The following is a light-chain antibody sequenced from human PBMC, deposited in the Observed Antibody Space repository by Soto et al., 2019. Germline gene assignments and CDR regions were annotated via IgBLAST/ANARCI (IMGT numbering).Light chain of an antibody. V-gene: IGLV3-21*02. CDR2: DDS. CDR3: QVWDSSSDRVV. Sequence: SYELTQPPSVSVAPGQTARITCGGNNIGSKSVHWYQQKPGQAPVLVVYDDSARPSGIPERFSGSNSGNTATLTISRVEAGDEADYYCQVWDSSSDRVVFGGGTKVTVL. CDR1: NIGSKS. J-gene: IGLJ2*01.